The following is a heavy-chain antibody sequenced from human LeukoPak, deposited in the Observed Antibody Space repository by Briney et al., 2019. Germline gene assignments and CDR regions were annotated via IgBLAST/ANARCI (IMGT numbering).Heavy chain of an antibody. CDR1: GGSFSGYY. CDR2: INHSGST. D-gene: IGHD1-26*01. V-gene: IGHV4-34*01. J-gene: IGHJ4*02. Sequence: SETLSLTCAVYGGSFSGYYWSWIRQPPGKGLEWIGEINHSGSTNYNPSLKSRVTISVDTSKNQFSLKLSSVTAADTAVYYCARFVWVEGNPGFDYWGQGTLSPSPQ. CDR3: ARFVWVEGNPGFDY.